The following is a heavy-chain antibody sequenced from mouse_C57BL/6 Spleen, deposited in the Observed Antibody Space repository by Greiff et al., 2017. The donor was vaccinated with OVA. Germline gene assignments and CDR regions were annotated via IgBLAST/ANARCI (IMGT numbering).Heavy chain of an antibody. CDR3: VRQNYDYDGWFAY. D-gene: IGHD2-4*01. V-gene: IGHV10-1*01. Sequence: EVQGVESGGGLVQPKGSLKLSCAASGFSFNTYAMNWVRQAPGKGLEWVARIRSKSNNYATYYADSVKDRFTISRDDSESMLYLQMNNLKTEDTAMYYCVRQNYDYDGWFAYWGQGTLVTVSA. J-gene: IGHJ3*01. CDR1: GFSFNTYA. CDR2: IRSKSNNYAT.